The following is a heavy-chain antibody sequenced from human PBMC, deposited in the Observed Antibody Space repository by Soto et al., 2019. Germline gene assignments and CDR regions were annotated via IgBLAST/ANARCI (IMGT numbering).Heavy chain of an antibody. CDR3: ARGGGDGSSTICYTDYYYYGMDV. CDR2: IYTSWRT. D-gene: IGHD2-2*02. CDR1: GGSISSYY. J-gene: IGHJ6*02. V-gene: IGHV4-4*07. Sequence: QVQLQESGPGLVKPSETLSLTCTVSGGSISSYYWSWIRQPAGKGLEWIGRIYTSWRTNYNPSLKSRVNMSVDTSKNQFSLKLSSVNAADTAVYYCARGGGDGSSTICYTDYYYYGMDVWGQGTTVTGSS.